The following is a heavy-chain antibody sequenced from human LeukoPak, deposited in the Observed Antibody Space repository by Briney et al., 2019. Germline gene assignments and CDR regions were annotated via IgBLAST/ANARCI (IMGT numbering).Heavy chain of an antibody. V-gene: IGHV3-9*01. D-gene: IGHD3-22*01. CDR3: AKDHYYYNSSGYRC. CDR1: GFTFDDYA. J-gene: IGHJ4*02. Sequence: PGRSLRLSCAASGFTFDDYAMHWVRQAPGKGLECVSGISWNSGSIGYADSVKGRFTISRDNAKNSLYLQMNSLRAEDTALYYCAKDHYYYNSSGYRCWGQGTLVTVSS. CDR2: ISWNSGSI.